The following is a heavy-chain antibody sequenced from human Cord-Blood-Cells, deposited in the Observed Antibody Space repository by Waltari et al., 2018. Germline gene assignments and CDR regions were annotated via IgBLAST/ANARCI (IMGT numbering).Heavy chain of an antibody. CDR3: AREGAADSLDY. CDR1: GGPISSHS. Sequence: QVQLQESGPGLVKPSETLSLTCPVPGGPISSHSWSWIRQPPGKGLEWIGYIYYSGSTNYNPSLKSRVTISVDTSKNQFSLKLSSVTAADTAVYYCAREGAADSLDYWGQGTLVTVSS. D-gene: IGHD6-13*01. V-gene: IGHV4-59*11. J-gene: IGHJ4*02. CDR2: IYYSGST.